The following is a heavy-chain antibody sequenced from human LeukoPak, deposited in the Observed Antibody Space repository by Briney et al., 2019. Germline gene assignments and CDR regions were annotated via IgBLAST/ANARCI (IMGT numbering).Heavy chain of an antibody. CDR3: VREGIVIAAAGKGFDY. Sequence: PGGSLRLSCAASGFTFSSYEMNWVRQAPGRGLEWVAYISSSGTTIYYADSVKGRFTISRDNAKNSLYLQMNGLRAEDTAVYYCVREGIVIAAAGKGFDYWGQGTLVTVSS. CDR2: ISSSGTTI. CDR1: GFTFSSYE. D-gene: IGHD6-13*01. V-gene: IGHV3-48*03. J-gene: IGHJ4*02.